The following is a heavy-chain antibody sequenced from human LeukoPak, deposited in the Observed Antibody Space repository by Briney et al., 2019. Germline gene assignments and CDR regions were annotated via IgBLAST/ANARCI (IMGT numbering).Heavy chain of an antibody. CDR2: IDYRGST. CDR3: ASLTTADAFDI. CDR1: GGSISSSSFY. V-gene: IGHV4-39*07. D-gene: IGHD3-22*01. Sequence: SETLSLTCTVSGGSISSSSFYWGWIRQPPGKGLQWIGYIDYRGSTYYSPSLKSRVTISVDTSKNQFSLKLSSVTAADTAVFYCASLTTADAFDIWGQGTMVTVSS. J-gene: IGHJ3*02.